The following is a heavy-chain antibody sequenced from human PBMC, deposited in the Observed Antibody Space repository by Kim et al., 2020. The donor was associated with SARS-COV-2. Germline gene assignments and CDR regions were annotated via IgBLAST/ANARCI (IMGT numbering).Heavy chain of an antibody. Sequence: YAAPVKGRFTISRDDSKNTLYLQMKSLKTEDTAVYYCTTEYSSSWDRGVYWGQGTLGTVSS. J-gene: IGHJ4*02. CDR3: TTEYSSSWDRGVY. V-gene: IGHV3-15*01. D-gene: IGHD6-13*01.